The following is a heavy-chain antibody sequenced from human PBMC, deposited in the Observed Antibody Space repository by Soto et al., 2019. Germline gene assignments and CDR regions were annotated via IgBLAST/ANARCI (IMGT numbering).Heavy chain of an antibody. Sequence: QVQLVQSGAEVKRAGASVKVSCKASGYTFSSYGLSWVRQAPGQGLEWMGWISDYNGNTHYAQKFQGRVIMTTDTSTRTAYREFRSLGSDATAVYFCAREGYYSGSGTYSPPRYYGMDVWGQGTTVTVSS. CDR2: ISDYNGNT. CDR1: GYTFSSYG. CDR3: AREGYYSGSGTYSPPRYYGMDV. D-gene: IGHD3-10*01. V-gene: IGHV1-18*01. J-gene: IGHJ6*02.